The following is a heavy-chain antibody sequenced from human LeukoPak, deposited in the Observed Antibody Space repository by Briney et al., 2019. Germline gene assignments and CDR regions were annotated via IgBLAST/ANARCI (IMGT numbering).Heavy chain of an antibody. D-gene: IGHD3/OR15-3a*01. CDR2: ISYDGSNK. V-gene: IGHV3-30-3*01. CDR1: GFTFSSYA. J-gene: IGHJ6*02. Sequence: GGSLRLSCAASGFTFSSYAMHWVRQAPGKGLEWVAVISYDGSNKYYADSVKGRFTISRDNSKNTLYLQMNSLRAEDTAVYYCAKNDFGRGPEGDCYYGIDVLGQGTTVTVSS. CDR3: AKNDFGRGPEGDCYYGIDV.